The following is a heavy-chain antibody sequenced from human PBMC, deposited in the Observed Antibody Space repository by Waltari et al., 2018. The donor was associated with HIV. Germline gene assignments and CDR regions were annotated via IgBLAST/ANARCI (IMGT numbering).Heavy chain of an antibody. V-gene: IGHV4-34*01. Sequence: QVQLQQWGAGLLKPSETLSLTCAVYGGSFSGYYWSWIRQPPGKGLEWIGEINHSGSTNYNPSLKSRVTISVDTSKNQFSLKLSSVTAADTAVYYCASDPYWSGTYYYDSSGYYGWGQGTLVTVSS. D-gene: IGHD3-22*01. CDR1: GGSFSGYY. CDR2: INHSGST. CDR3: ASDPYWSGTYYYDSSGYYG. J-gene: IGHJ4*02.